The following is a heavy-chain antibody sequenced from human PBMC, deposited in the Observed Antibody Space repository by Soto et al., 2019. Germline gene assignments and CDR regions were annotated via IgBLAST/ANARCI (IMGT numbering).Heavy chain of an antibody. CDR3: ARDHYYDSTGYYDY. D-gene: IGHD3-22*01. J-gene: IGHJ4*02. CDR1: GASISSYY. Sequence: SETLSLTCTVSGASISSYYWSWIRQPPGKGLEWIGYIYYSGSTKYNPSLKSRVTISVDTSKSQFSLKLSSVTAADTAVYYWARDHYYDSTGYYDYWGKGTLVTVS. V-gene: IGHV4-59*01. CDR2: IYYSGST.